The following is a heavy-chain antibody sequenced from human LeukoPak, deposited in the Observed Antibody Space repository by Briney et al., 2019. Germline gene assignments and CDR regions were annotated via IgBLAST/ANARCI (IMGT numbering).Heavy chain of an antibody. D-gene: IGHD3-10*01. J-gene: IGHJ6*03. V-gene: IGHV1-46*01. CDR3: ARATMGSYYYYYMDV. CDR1: GYTFTSYY. Sequence: ASVKVSCKASGYTFTSYYMHWVRQAPGQGLEWMGIINPSGGSTSYAQKFQGRVTMTRDTSTSTAYMELSSLRSEDTAVYYCARATMGSYYYYYMDVWGKGTTVTVSS. CDR2: INPSGGST.